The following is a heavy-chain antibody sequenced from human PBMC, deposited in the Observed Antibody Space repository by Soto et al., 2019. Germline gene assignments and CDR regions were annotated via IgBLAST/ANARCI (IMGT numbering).Heavy chain of an antibody. D-gene: IGHD1-7*01. CDR1: GDSISSLEW. CDR2: ISHSGIT. CDR3: ASRVGTLPF. J-gene: IGHJ4*02. Sequence: SETLSLTCSVSGDSISSLEWWTWVRQPPGKGLEWVGEISHSGITNYNPSLKSRVSISIDKSKNQFSLKLFSVTAADTAVYYCASRVGTLPFWGEGTLVTVSS. V-gene: IGHV4-4*02.